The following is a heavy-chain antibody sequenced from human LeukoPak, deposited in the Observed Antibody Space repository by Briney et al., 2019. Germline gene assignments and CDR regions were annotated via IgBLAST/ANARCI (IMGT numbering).Heavy chain of an antibody. Sequence: GESLKISCKVSGYTFTDYYMHWVQQAPGQGLEWMGWISAYNGNTNYAQKLQGRVTMTTDTSTSTAYMELRSLRSDDTAVYYCARGKHLDYWGQGTLVTVSS. D-gene: IGHD2-21*01. CDR2: ISAYNGNT. CDR1: GYTFTDYY. J-gene: IGHJ4*02. CDR3: ARGKHLDY. V-gene: IGHV1-18*04.